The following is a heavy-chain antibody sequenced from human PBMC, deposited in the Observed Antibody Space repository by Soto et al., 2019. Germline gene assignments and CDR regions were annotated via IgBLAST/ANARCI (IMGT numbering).Heavy chain of an antibody. CDR2: IYYSGRT. J-gene: IGHJ6*02. CDR3: ARGRSSGGYPYYYYYFGMDV. Sequence: QVQLQESGPGLVKPSQTLSLTCTVSGGSISSDSYYWSWIRQHPGKGLEWIGYIYYSGRTYYNPSLKSRVTISLDTSKNQFSLNMSSESAADTAVYYCARGRSSGGYPYYYYYFGMDVWGQGTTVTVSS. CDR1: GGSISSDSYY. D-gene: IGHD1-26*01. V-gene: IGHV4-31*03.